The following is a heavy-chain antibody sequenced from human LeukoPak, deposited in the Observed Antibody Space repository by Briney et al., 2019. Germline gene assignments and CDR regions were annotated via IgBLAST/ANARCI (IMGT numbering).Heavy chain of an antibody. J-gene: IGHJ4*02. CDR2: INHSGST. CDR3: ARSWFGELLVDY. CDR1: GGSLSGYY. V-gene: IGHV4-34*01. D-gene: IGHD3-10*01. Sequence: SETLSLTCAVYGGSLSGYYWSWIRQPPGKGLEWIGEINHSGSTNYNPSLKSRVTISVDTSKNQFSLKLSSVTAADTAVYYCARSWFGELLVDYWGQGTLVTVSS.